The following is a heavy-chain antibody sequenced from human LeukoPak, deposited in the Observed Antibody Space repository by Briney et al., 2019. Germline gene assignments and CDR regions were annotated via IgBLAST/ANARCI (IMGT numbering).Heavy chain of an antibody. CDR1: GGSISSGSYY. D-gene: IGHD3-3*01. CDR3: ARDVGITSFGVVEIWFDP. V-gene: IGHV4-61*02. Sequence: SQTLSLTCTVAGGSISSGSYYWSWIRQPAGKGLGWIGRTYVGGTTNYNTSLKSRDTISVDTSKNQFSLRLSAVTAADPAVYYCARDVGITSFGVVEIWFDPWGQGTPVTVSS. J-gene: IGHJ5*02. CDR2: TYVGGTT.